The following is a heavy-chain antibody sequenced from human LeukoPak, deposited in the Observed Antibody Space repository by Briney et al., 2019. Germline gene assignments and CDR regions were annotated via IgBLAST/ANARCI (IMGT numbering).Heavy chain of an antibody. CDR3: AKEYTFGGVLDY. D-gene: IGHD3-16*01. CDR1: GYTFTSYY. CDR2: INPSGGST. Sequence: ASVKVSCKASGYTFTSYYMHWVRQAPGQGLEWMGIINPSGGSTSYAQKFQGRVTMTRDTSTSTVYMELSSLRSEDTAVYYCAKEYTFGGVLDYWGQGTLVTVSS. J-gene: IGHJ4*02. V-gene: IGHV1-46*01.